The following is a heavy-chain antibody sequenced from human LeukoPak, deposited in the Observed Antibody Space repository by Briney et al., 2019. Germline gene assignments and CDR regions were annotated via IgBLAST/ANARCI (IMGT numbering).Heavy chain of an antibody. CDR1: GFTFSSYG. Sequence: GRSLRLSCAASGFTFSSYGMHWVRQAPGKGLEWVAVIWYDGSNKYYADSVKGRFTISRDNSKNTLYLQMNSLRAEDTAAYYCARDRVTGTTGHYFDYWGQGTLVTVSS. J-gene: IGHJ4*02. CDR3: ARDRVTGTTGHYFDY. CDR2: IWYDGSNK. D-gene: IGHD1-20*01. V-gene: IGHV3-33*01.